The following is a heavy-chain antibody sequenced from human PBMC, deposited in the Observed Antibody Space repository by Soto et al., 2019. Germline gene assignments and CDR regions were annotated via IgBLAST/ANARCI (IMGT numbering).Heavy chain of an antibody. V-gene: IGHV3-30-3*01. J-gene: IGHJ6*02. Sequence: QVQLVESGGGVVHPGGSLRLSCAASGFTFKNFALTWVRQAPGKGLEWVTVISYEGTNKFYAESVKGRFTISIDSSKDTMYLQMDSLRVEDTAVYYCARQNQPQAGDYYYFGMDVWGQGTTVTVSS. D-gene: IGHD2-2*01. CDR3: ARQNQPQAGDYYYFGMDV. CDR1: GFTFKNFA. CDR2: ISYEGTNK.